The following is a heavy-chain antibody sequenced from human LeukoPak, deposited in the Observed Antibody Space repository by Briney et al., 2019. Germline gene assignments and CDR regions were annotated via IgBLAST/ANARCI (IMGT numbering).Heavy chain of an antibody. CDR1: GFTFSSYW. Sequence: QAGGSLRLSCAASGFTFSSYWMSWVRQPPGKGLEWVANIKQDGSEKYYVDSVKGRFTISRDNAKNSLYLQMNSLRAEDTAVYYCARVGGWLLRAFDIWGQGTMVTVSS. CDR3: ARVGGWLLRAFDI. D-gene: IGHD5-24*01. CDR2: IKQDGSEK. J-gene: IGHJ3*02. V-gene: IGHV3-7*01.